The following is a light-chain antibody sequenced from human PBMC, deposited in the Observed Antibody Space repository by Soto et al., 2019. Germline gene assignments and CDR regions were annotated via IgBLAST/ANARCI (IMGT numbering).Light chain of an antibody. Sequence: IEMTQSPATLSVSPGERATLSCRASQSVSSNLVWYQQKPGQAPRLLMYGASTRVTGIPARFSGSGSGTEFTLTISSLQSEYFSVFYCQQYHDLLTVGQLSKV. J-gene: IGKJ1*01. V-gene: IGKV3-15*01. CDR1: QSVSSN. CDR2: GAS. CDR3: QQYHDLLT.